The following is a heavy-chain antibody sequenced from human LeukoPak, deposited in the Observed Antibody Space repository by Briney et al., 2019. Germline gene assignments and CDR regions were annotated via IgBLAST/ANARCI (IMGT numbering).Heavy chain of an antibody. CDR1: GFTFSAFA. J-gene: IGHJ3*02. CDR3: ARGTTDIVADISDAFDI. CDR2: ISYDARNK. D-gene: IGHD5-12*01. V-gene: IGHV3-30*04. Sequence: GGSLRLSCAASGFTFSAFATHWVRQAPGKGLEWVAAISYDARNKYYAVSVRGRFTISRDNSRNTLFLQLNSLKAEDTAVYFCARGTTDIVADISDAFDIWGQGSVVTVSS.